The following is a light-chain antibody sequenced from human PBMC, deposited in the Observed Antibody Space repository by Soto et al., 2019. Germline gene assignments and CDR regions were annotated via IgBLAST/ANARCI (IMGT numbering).Light chain of an antibody. CDR3: LQHYSSACT. J-gene: IGKJ1*01. V-gene: IGKV3-15*01. CDR1: QSVSGY. Sequence: EIVMTQSPGTVSVFPGETVTLSCRASQSVSGYLDWFHQKPGQAPRLVLLRIFTRAIGVPARFSSSGSETELTRTISGLQAEDSGVCCCLQHYSSACTFGQGTNVEIK. CDR2: RIF.